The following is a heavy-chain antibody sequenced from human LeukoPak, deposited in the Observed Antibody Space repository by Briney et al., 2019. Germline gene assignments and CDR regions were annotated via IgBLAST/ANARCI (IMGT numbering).Heavy chain of an antibody. V-gene: IGHV4-34*01. J-gene: IGHJ4*02. CDR3: ARERDSGQFLGYFDY. Sequence: LRLSCAASGFTFSDYYMSWTRQPPGKGLEWIGEINHSGSTNYNPSLKSRVTISVDTSKNQFSLKLSSVTAADTAVYYCARERDSGQFLGYFDYWGQGTLVTVSS. CDR1: GFTFSDYY. D-gene: IGHD3-10*01. CDR2: INHSGST.